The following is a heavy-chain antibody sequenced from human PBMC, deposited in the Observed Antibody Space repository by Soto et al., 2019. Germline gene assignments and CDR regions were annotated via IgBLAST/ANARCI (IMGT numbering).Heavy chain of an antibody. CDR1: GVSLSTGGVG. J-gene: IGHJ4*02. Sequence: QITLKESGPTLVKPTQTLTLTCNVSGVSLSTGGVGVGWIRQPPGKALEWLALIYWDDDQRSSPSLKSRLTLTKDTSKNQVVSTMTNMAPEDTATYYCAHMRAAKFDYWGQGTLVTVSS. V-gene: IGHV2-5*02. D-gene: IGHD2-15*01. CDR3: AHMRAAKFDY. CDR2: IYWDDDQ.